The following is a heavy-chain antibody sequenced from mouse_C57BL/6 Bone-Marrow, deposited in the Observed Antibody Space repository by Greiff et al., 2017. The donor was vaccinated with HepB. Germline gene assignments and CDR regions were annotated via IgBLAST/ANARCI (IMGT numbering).Heavy chain of an antibody. J-gene: IGHJ2*01. CDR2: IDPNSGGT. CDR1: GYTFTSYW. V-gene: IGHV1-72*01. D-gene: IGHD1-1*02. CDR3: ARRGAVGPYYFDY. Sequence: QVHVKQPGAELVKPGASVKLSCKASGYTFTSYWMHWVKQRPGRGLEWIGRIDPNSGGTKYNEKFKSKATLTVDKPSSTAYMQLSSLTSEDSAVYYCARRGAVGPYYFDYWGQGTTLTVSS.